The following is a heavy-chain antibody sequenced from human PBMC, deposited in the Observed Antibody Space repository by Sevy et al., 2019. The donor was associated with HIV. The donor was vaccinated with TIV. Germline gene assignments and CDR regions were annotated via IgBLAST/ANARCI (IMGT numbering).Heavy chain of an antibody. CDR2: ITGSGGTT. D-gene: IGHD3-22*01. CDR1: RFTFSTYA. V-gene: IGHV3-23*01. J-gene: IGHJ4*01. CDR3: VKEAPGDNYDTSGSFDY. Sequence: GGSLRLSCAASRFTFSTYAMSWVRQAPGKGLEWVSAITGSGGTTYYVDSVRGRFTISRDNSKNTLYLQMNSLRADDTAVYYCVKEAPGDNYDTSGSFDYWGHGTPVTVS.